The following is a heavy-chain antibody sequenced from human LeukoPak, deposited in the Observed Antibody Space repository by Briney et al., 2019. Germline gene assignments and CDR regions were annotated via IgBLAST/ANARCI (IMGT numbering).Heavy chain of an antibody. Sequence: SVKVSCKSSVGTFSSYAISWVRPAPGQGREWMGGIIPIFGTANCAEKLQSRVTITEDESTSTAYMELSSVRSEDTAVYYCARDNAGHFDYWGQGTLVTVSS. CDR3: ARDNAGHFDY. CDR1: VGTFSSYA. CDR2: IIPIFGTA. D-gene: IGHD6-13*01. J-gene: IGHJ4*02. V-gene: IGHV1-69*01.